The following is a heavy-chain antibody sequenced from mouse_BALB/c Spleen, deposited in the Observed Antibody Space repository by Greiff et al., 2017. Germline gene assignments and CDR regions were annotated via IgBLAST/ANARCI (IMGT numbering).Heavy chain of an antibody. CDR1: GFNIKDTY. CDR2: IDPANGNT. Sequence: VMLVESGAELVKPGASVKLSCTASGFNIKDTYMHWVKQRPEQGLEWIGRIDPANGNTKYDPKFQGKATITADTSSNTAYLQLSSLTSEDTAVYYCARDYRYGYWYFDVWGAGTTVTVSS. CDR3: ARDYRYGYWYFDV. J-gene: IGHJ1*01. D-gene: IGHD2-14*01. V-gene: IGHV14-3*02.